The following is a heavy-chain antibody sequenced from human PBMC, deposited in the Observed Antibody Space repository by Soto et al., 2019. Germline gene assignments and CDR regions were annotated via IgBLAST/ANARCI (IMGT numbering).Heavy chain of an antibody. CDR2: ISPYNGHT. CDR1: GYSFTSYG. V-gene: IGHV1-18*01. Sequence: QVQLVQSAGEVKKPGASVKVSCKASGYSFTSYGISWVRRAPGQGLEWMGWISPYNGHTQFVERFQGRVTMTTDTSTKTAYTVLRNMRSDDTAHYYCARDLTIVPATHPRLENYGMDVWGQGTTVIVSS. J-gene: IGHJ6*02. CDR3: ARDLTIVPATHPRLENYGMDV. D-gene: IGHD2-2*01.